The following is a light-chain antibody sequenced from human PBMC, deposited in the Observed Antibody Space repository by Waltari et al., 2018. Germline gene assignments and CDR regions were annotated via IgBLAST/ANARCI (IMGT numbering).Light chain of an antibody. CDR1: RDISTY. Sequence: DIQRTQSPSFLSASIGDRVTLTCRASRDISTYVNWYQQRPGKAPRLLLYDVSSLQTGVPSRFSGGGSGTDFTLTISSLQPEDFAGYFCQQSHSVPWTFARGTMVEI. J-gene: IGKJ1*01. CDR2: DVS. V-gene: IGKV1-39*01. CDR3: QQSHSVPWT.